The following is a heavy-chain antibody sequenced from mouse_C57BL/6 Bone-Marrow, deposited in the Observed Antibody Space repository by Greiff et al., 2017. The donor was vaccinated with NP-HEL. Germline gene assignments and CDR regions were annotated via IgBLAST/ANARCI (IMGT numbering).Heavy chain of an antibody. CDR3: TTGTTVVPPGY. CDR1: GFNIKDDY. D-gene: IGHD1-1*01. Sequence: EVKVVESGAELVRPGASVKLSCTASGFNIKDDYMHWVKQRPEQGLEWIGWIDPENGDTEYASKFQGKATITADTSSNTAYLQLSSLTSEDTAVYYCTTGTTVVPPGYWGQGTTLTVSS. V-gene: IGHV14-4*01. J-gene: IGHJ2*01. CDR2: IDPENGDT.